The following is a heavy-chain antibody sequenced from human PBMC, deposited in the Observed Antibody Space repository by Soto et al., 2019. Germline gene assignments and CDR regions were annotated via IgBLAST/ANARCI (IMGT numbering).Heavy chain of an antibody. J-gene: IGHJ4*02. CDR3: ARARKGEPFDY. CDR1: GFTFSSYS. CDR2: ISSSSSTI. Sequence: GGSLRLSCAASGFTFSSYSMNWVRQAPGKGLEWVSYISSSSSTIYYADSVKGRFTISRDNAKNSLYLQMNSLRAEDTAVYYCARARKGEPFDYWGQGTLVTVSS. D-gene: IGHD3-16*01. V-gene: IGHV3-48*04.